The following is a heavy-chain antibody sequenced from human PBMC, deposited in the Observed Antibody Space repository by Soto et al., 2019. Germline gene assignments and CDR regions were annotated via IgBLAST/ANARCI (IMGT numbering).Heavy chain of an antibody. Sequence: QVQLVESGGGVVQPGRSLRLSCAAPGFTFSSYGMHWVRQAPGKGLEWVAVIWYDGSNKYYADSVKGRFTISRDNSKNTLYLQMNSLRAEDTAVYYCARAKGGYSSSCLYWGQGTLVTVSS. J-gene: IGHJ4*02. CDR2: IWYDGSNK. CDR1: GFTFSSYG. D-gene: IGHD6-13*01. V-gene: IGHV3-33*01. CDR3: ARAKGGYSSSCLY.